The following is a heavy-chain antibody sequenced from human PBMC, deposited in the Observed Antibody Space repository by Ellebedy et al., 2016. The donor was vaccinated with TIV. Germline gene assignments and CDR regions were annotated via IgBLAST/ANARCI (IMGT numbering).Heavy chain of an antibody. Sequence: ASVKVSXXASGYTFTGYYMHWVRQAPGQGLEWMGWINPNSGGTNYAQKFQGWVTMTRDTSISTAYMELSSLRSEDTAVYYCARGSYSSGWYSDYWGQGTLVTVSS. CDR1: GYTFTGYY. J-gene: IGHJ4*02. CDR2: INPNSGGT. D-gene: IGHD6-19*01. V-gene: IGHV1-2*04. CDR3: ARGSYSSGWYSDY.